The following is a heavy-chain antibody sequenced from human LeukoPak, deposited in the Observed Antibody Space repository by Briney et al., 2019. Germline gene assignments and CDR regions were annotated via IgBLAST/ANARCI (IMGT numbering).Heavy chain of an antibody. Sequence: GGSLRLSCAASGFTFSSYSMNWVRQAPGKGLEWVSSISSSSSYIYYADSVKGRFTISRDNAKNSLYLQMNSLRAEDTAVYYCARDMGRGSALDYWGQGTLVTVSS. J-gene: IGHJ4*02. CDR2: ISSSSSYI. CDR3: ARDMGRGSALDY. CDR1: GFTFSSYS. V-gene: IGHV3-21*01. D-gene: IGHD5-12*01.